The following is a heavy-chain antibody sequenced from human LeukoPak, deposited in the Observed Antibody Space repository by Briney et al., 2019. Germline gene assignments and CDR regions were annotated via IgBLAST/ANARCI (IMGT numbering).Heavy chain of an antibody. CDR3: ARDGDILTGYYKYYFDY. Sequence: GGSLRLSCAAFGFIVRSNHMNWVRQAPGKGLEWVSSITSSSSYIYYADSVKGRFTISRDNAKKSLYLQMNSLRAEDTAVYYCARDGDILTGYYKYYFDYWGQGTLVTVSS. V-gene: IGHV3-21*01. CDR2: ITSSSSYI. CDR1: GFIVRSNH. J-gene: IGHJ4*02. D-gene: IGHD3-9*01.